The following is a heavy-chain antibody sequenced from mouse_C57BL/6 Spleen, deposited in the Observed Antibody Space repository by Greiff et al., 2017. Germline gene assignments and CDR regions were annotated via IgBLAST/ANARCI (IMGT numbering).Heavy chain of an antibody. CDR3: AREDSNYSWFAY. Sequence: DVKLVESEGGLVQPGSSMKLSCTASGFTFSDYYMAWVRQVPEKGLEWVANINYDGSSTYYLDSLKSRFIISRDNAKNILYLQMSSLKSEDTATYYCAREDSNYSWFAYWGQGTLVTVSA. D-gene: IGHD2-5*01. CDR2: INYDGSST. V-gene: IGHV5-16*01. J-gene: IGHJ3*01. CDR1: GFTFSDYY.